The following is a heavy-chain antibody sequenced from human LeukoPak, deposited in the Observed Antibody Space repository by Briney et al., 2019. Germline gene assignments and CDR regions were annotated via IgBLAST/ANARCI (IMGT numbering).Heavy chain of an antibody. V-gene: IGHV3-48*03. J-gene: IGHJ4*02. CDR2: ISSSGRTI. CDR1: GFTFSSYE. D-gene: IGHD6-19*01. CDR3: ARDRGSGWYVDY. Sequence: GGSPRLSCAASGFTFSSYEMNWVRQAPGKGLEWVSYISSSGRTIYYADSVKGRFTISRDNAKNSLYLQMNSLRAEDTAVYYCARDRGSGWYVDYWGQGTLVTVYS.